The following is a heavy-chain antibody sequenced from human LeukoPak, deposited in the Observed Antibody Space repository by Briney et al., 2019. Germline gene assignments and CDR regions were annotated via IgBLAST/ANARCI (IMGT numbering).Heavy chain of an antibody. J-gene: IGHJ1*01. CDR3: ARGDGYNDAEYLQH. CDR1: GITLSNYG. D-gene: IGHD5-24*01. CDR2: IWYDGSNK. Sequence: GGSQRLFCAVSGITLSNYGMGWARQAPGRGLEWVAVIWYDGSNKYYGDSVKGRFTISRDNSKKTLYLQMNSLRVEDTAVYYCARGDGYNDAEYLQHWGQGTLVTVS. V-gene: IGHV3-33*08.